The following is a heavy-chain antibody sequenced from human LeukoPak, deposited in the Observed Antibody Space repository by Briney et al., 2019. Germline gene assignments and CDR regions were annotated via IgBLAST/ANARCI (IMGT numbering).Heavy chain of an antibody. J-gene: IGHJ6*02. CDR3: AKDPDYGGNSRYGMDV. V-gene: IGHV3-43*02. Sequence: GGSLRLSCAASAFTFSDSAIHWVRHRPGKGLEWVSLISANGGSTSYADSVKGRFTISRDNSKNSLYLQMNSLRPEDTALYYCAKDPDYGGNSRYGMDVWGQGTTVTVSS. D-gene: IGHD4-23*01. CDR2: ISANGGST. CDR1: AFTFSDSA.